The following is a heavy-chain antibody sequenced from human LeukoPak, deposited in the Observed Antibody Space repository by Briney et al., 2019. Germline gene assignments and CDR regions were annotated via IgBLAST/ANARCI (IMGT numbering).Heavy chain of an antibody. Sequence: GGSLRLSCAASGFAFSSYAMSWVRQAPGKGLEWVSAISGSGGSTYYADSVKGRFTISRDNSKNTLYLQMNSLRAEDTAVYYCAKLGDRFPQPFDYWGQGTLVTVSS. J-gene: IGHJ4*02. CDR2: ISGSGGST. CDR3: AKLGDRFPQPFDY. CDR1: GFAFSSYA. V-gene: IGHV3-23*01. D-gene: IGHD1-1*01.